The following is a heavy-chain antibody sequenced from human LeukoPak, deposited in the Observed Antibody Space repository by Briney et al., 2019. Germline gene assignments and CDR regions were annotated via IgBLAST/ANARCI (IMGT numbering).Heavy chain of an antibody. J-gene: IGHJ4*02. CDR3: ARDLKYYDSSGFDY. CDR2: ISSRSSYI. V-gene: IGHV3-21*01. Sequence: GGSLRLSCAASGFIFSSYTMNWVRQAPGKGLEWVSCISSRSSYIYYTDSVKGRFTISRDNAKNSLTLQMNSLRAEDTAVYYCARDLKYYDSSGFDYWGQGTLVTVSS. D-gene: IGHD3-22*01. CDR1: GFIFSSYT.